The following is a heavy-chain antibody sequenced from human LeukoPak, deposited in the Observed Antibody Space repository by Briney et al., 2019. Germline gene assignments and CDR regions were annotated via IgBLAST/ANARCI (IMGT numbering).Heavy chain of an antibody. J-gene: IGHJ4*02. Sequence: SQTLSLTCAISGDSVSSNGAAWNWIRQSPSGGLEWLGRTYYRSKWYKDYALSVKSRVTINPDTSKNQFSLQLNSVTPEDTAVYYCAREGSYFDYWGQGTLVTVSS. CDR3: AREGSYFDY. CDR1: GDSVSSNGAA. V-gene: IGHV6-1*01. CDR2: TYYRSKWYK.